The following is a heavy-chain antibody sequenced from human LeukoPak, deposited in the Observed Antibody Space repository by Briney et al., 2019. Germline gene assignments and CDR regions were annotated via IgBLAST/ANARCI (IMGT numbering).Heavy chain of an antibody. V-gene: IGHV3-23*01. CDR2: VSPSGDIT. CDR3: ARDTDDFQGLDI. J-gene: IGHJ3*02. D-gene: IGHD3-3*01. Sequence: GGSLRLSRAAPGFTFSTYGMKWVRQAPGKGLEGGSGVSPSGDITYYADSVKGRFTISRDNSKNTVYLQMNNVRAEDTAVYYCARDTDDFQGLDIWGQGTRVTVSS. CDR1: GFTFSTYG.